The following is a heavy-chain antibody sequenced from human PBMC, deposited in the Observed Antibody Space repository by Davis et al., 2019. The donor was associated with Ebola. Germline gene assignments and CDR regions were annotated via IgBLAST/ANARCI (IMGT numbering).Heavy chain of an antibody. CDR1: GFSLSTSGMC. CDR2: IDWDDDN. D-gene: IGHD5-18*01. V-gene: IGHV2-70*12. Sequence: SGSTLVTPTQTVTLTCTFSGFSLSTSGMCVSWIRQPPGKALEWLALIDWDDDNYYCTSLKTRLTISKDTSKNQVVLTMTNMDPVDTATYYCARERGYSYGGAFDIWGQGTMVTVSS. J-gene: IGHJ3*02. CDR3: ARERGYSYGGAFDI.